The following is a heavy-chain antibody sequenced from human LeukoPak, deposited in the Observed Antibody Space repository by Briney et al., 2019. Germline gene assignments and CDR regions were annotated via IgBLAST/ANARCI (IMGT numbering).Heavy chain of an antibody. J-gene: IGHJ4*02. Sequence: ASVKVSCKASGYTFTTYHMHWVRQAPGQGLEWMGIINPSGGTTNYAQKFRGRVTMTRDMSTSTVYMELSSLRSEDTAVYYCARGSDYGLPPFDYWGQGTLVTVSS. D-gene: IGHD4/OR15-4a*01. V-gene: IGHV1-46*01. CDR3: ARGSDYGLPPFDY. CDR1: GYTFTTYH. CDR2: INPSGGTT.